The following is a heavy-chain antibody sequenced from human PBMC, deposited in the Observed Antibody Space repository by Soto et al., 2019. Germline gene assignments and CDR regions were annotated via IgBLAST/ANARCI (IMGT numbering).Heavy chain of an antibody. CDR1: GFTFSSYD. CDR3: ARALLGSMDV. Sequence: PGGSLRLSCAASGFTFSSYDMHWVRQATGKGLEWVSAIGTAGDPYYPGSVKGRFTITIENAKNSLYLQKNSLRAGDTAVYYCARALLGSMDVWGQGTTVTVSS. D-gene: IGHD3-10*01. J-gene: IGHJ6*01. CDR2: IGTAGDP. V-gene: IGHV3-13*05.